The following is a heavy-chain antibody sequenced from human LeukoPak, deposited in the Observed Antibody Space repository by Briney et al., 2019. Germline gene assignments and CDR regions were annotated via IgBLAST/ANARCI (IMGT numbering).Heavy chain of an antibody. Sequence: GGSLRLSCAASGFTFSSYSMNWVRQAPGKGLEWVSSISSSSSYIYYADSVKGRFTISRDNSKNTLYLQMGSLRAEDMAVYYCARVGDGYNRNDYWGQGTLVTVSS. J-gene: IGHJ4*02. CDR1: GFTFSSYS. V-gene: IGHV3-21*01. CDR2: ISSSSSYI. CDR3: ARVGDGYNRNDY. D-gene: IGHD5-24*01.